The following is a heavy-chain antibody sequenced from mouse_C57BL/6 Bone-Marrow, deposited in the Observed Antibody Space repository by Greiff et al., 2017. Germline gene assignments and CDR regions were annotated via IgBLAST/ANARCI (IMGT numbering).Heavy chain of an antibody. J-gene: IGHJ3*01. CDR2: ISSGSSTI. CDR1: GFTFSDYG. V-gene: IGHV5-17*01. Sequence: EVHLVESGGGLVKPGGSLKLSCAASGFTFSDYGMHWVRQAPEKGLEWVAYISSGSSTIYYADTVKGRFTISRDNAKNTPFLQMTSLRSEDTAMYYCARGKPAWFAYWGQGTLVTVSA. CDR3: ARGKPAWFAY.